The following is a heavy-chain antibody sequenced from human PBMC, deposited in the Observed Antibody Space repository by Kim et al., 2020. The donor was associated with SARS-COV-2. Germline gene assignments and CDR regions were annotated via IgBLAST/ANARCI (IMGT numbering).Heavy chain of an antibody. CDR1: GFNFVDYS. J-gene: IGHJ4*02. V-gene: IGHV3-49*03. D-gene: IGHD2-21*01. CDR2: IRKKAYRGTK. Sequence: GGSLRLSCSASGFNFVDYSMSWFRQAAGKGLEWVGFIRKKAYRGTKEYAASVKGRFTISRDDSKGIVYLEMSSLGSEDTALYYCRRDGGDGYYDSWGQGTLVTVSS. CDR3: RRDGGDGYYDS.